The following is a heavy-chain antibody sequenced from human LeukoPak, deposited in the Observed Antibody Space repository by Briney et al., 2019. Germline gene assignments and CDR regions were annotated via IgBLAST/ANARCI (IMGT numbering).Heavy chain of an antibody. CDR1: GFTFDDYA. CDR2: ISWNSGSI. J-gene: IGHJ4*02. D-gene: IGHD6-13*01. Sequence: PGRSLRLSCAASGFTFDDYAMHWVRQAPGKGLEWVSGISWNSGSIGYADSVKGRFTISRDNAKNSLYLQMNSLRAEDTAVYYCARGTLAAAGIDYWGQGTLVTVSS. V-gene: IGHV3-9*01. CDR3: ARGTLAAAGIDY.